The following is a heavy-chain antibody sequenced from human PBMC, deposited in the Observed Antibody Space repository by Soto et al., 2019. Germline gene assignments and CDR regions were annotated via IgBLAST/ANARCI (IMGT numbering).Heavy chain of an antibody. D-gene: IGHD7-27*01. CDR1: GGSIISSSCY. Sequence: SETLSLTCTVSGGSIISSSCYLFCIRQPPGKGLEWIGSIYYSGSTYYNPSLKSRVTISVDTSKNQFSLKLSSVTAADTAVYYCARRSLSGAHFDYWGQGTLVTVSS. J-gene: IGHJ4*02. CDR2: IYYSGST. CDR3: ARRSLSGAHFDY. V-gene: IGHV4-39*01.